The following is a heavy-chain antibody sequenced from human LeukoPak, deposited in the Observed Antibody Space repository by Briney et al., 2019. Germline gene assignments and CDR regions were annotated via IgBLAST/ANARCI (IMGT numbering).Heavy chain of an antibody. D-gene: IGHD3-3*01. V-gene: IGHV4-34*01. CDR2: IFHIGTN. CDR1: GGSFSGYY. Sequence: SETLSLTCAVYGGSFSGYYWSWISQPPGKGLEWIGEIFHIGTNKYNPSLKSRVTISVDTSKNQFSLKMSSVTVADTAVYYCARGRRITIFGVVTTYYYYGMDVWGQGTTVTVSS. CDR3: ARGRRITIFGVVTTYYYYGMDV. J-gene: IGHJ6*02.